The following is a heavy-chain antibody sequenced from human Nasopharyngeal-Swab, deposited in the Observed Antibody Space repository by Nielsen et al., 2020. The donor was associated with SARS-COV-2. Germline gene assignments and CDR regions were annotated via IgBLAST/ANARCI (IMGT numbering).Heavy chain of an antibody. Sequence: GGSLRLSCAASGFVFHSYAMHWVRQAPGKGLEWVAVISYDGSNKYYADSVKGRFTISRDNSKNTLYLQMNSLRAEDTAVYYCARVVGSYYGMDVWGQGTTVTVSS. D-gene: IGHD3-10*01. CDR3: ARVVGSYYGMDV. CDR2: ISYDGSNK. CDR1: GFVFHSYA. J-gene: IGHJ6*02. V-gene: IGHV3-30*04.